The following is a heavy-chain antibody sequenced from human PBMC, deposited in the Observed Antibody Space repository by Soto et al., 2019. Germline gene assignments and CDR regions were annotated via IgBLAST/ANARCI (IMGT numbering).Heavy chain of an antibody. J-gene: IGHJ1*01. CDR3: ARDISRVRNYGPGGH. CDR1: GFTFSSYA. V-gene: IGHV3-30-3*01. Sequence: ESGGGVVQPGRSLRLSCAASGFTFSSYAMHWVRQAPGKGLEWVAVISYDGSNKYYADSVKGRFTISRDNSKNTLYLQMNSLRAEDTAVYYCARDISRVRNYGPGGHWGQGTLVTVSS. CDR2: ISYDGSNK. D-gene: IGHD1-7*01.